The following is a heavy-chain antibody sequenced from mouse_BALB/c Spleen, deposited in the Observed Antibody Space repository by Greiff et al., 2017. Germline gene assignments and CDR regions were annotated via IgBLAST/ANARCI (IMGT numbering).Heavy chain of an antibody. CDR3: ARRGEVYAMDY. J-gene: IGHJ4*01. CDR2: IDPYDSET. CDR1: GYTFTSYW. Sequence: VQLVESGAELVRPGASVKLSCKASGYTFTSYWMNWVKQRPEQGLEWIGRIDPYDSETHYNQKFKDKAILTVDKSSSTAYMQLSSLTSEDSAVYYCARRGEVYAMDYWGQGTSVTVSS. V-gene: IGHV1-52*01.